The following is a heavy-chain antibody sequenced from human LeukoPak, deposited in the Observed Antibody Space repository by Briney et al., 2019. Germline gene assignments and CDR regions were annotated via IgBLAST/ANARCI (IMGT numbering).Heavy chain of an antibody. CDR2: INPNSGGT. Sequence: ASVKVSCKASGHTFTGYYMNWVRQAPGQGLEGMGWINPNSGGTNYAQKFQGRVTMTRDTSISTAYMELSRLRSDDTAVYYCARYYYDSSGYENKNDYWGQGTLVTVSS. D-gene: IGHD3-22*01. CDR1: GHTFTGYY. J-gene: IGHJ4*02. V-gene: IGHV1-2*02. CDR3: ARYYYDSSGYENKNDY.